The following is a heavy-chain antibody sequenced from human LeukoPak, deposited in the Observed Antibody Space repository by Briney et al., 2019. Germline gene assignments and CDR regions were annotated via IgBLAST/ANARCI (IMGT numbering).Heavy chain of an antibody. Sequence: GGSLRLSCAASGFTFSSYSMNWVRQAPGKGLEWDSSISSSSSYIYYADSVKGRFTIYRDNAKNSLYLQMNSLRAEDTAVYYCARDKDSSWIHWGQGTLVTVSS. D-gene: IGHD6-13*01. CDR2: ISSSSSYI. CDR3: ARDKDSSWIH. J-gene: IGHJ4*02. CDR1: GFTFSSYS. V-gene: IGHV3-21*01.